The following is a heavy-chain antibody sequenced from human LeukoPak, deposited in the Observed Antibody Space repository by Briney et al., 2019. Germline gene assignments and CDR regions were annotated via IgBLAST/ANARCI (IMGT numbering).Heavy chain of an antibody. CDR3: ARDLDYYDSSGSGWFDP. CDR1: GYSFSRYG. CDR2: ISTYNGNT. J-gene: IGHJ5*02. Sequence: GASVKVSCKASGYSFSRYGISWVRQAPGQGLEWMGWISTYNGNTNYAQKCQGRVTMTTDTSTNTAYMELRSLRSDDTAVYYCARDLDYYDSSGSGWFDPWGQGTLVTVSS. V-gene: IGHV1-18*01. D-gene: IGHD3-22*01.